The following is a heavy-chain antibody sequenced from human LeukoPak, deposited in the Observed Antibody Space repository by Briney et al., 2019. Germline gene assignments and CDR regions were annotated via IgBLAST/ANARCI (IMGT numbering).Heavy chain of an antibody. D-gene: IGHD1-14*01. Sequence: GGSLRLSCAASGFTFSSYGMHWVRQAPGKGLEWVAVIWYDGSNKYYADSVKGRFTISRDNSKNTLYLQMNSLRAEDTAVYYCAVIXPGSYFDYWGQGTLVTVSS. J-gene: IGHJ4*02. CDR1: GFTFSSYG. CDR3: AVIXPGSYFDY. CDR2: IWYDGSNK. V-gene: IGHV3-33*01.